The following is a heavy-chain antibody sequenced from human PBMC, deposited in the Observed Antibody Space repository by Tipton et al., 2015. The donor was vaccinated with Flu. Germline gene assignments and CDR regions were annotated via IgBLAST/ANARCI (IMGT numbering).Heavy chain of an antibody. CDR3: ARASSVYTPGWYALYY. J-gene: IGHJ4*02. D-gene: IGHD6-19*01. CDR2: SYYSRDT. Sequence: TLSLTCTVSGGSISPYYWSWIRQPPGKGLEWIWYSYYSRDTKYNHSLKSRGTISLDTPKNQFSLNLSSVTAADTTVYYCARASSVYTPGWYALYYWGQGTLVTVSS. CDR1: GGSISPYY. V-gene: IGHV4-59*01.